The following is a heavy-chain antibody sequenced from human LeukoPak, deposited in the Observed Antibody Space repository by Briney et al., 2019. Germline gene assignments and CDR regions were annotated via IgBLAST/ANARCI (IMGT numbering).Heavy chain of an antibody. J-gene: IGHJ4*02. CDR1: GSTFTSYW. Sequence: GASLQISCQGSGSTFTSYWIGWVRQLPGKGLEWMGIIYPGDSDTRYSPSFQGQVTISADKSSSTAYLQWSSLKASDTAMYYCARLPLRYFDWLSDGYYFDYWGQGTLVTVAS. CDR2: IYPGDSDT. D-gene: IGHD3-9*01. CDR3: ARLPLRYFDWLSDGYYFDY. V-gene: IGHV5-51*01.